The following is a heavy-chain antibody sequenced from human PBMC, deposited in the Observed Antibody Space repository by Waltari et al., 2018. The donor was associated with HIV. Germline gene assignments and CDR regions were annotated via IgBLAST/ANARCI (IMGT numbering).Heavy chain of an antibody. Sequence: QVQLQESGPGLVKPSQTLSLTCTVSGGSISSGDYYLSWIRQPPGKGLEWIGYIYYSGSTYYNPTLKIRVTISVDTSKNQFSLELSSVTDVDTAVYYCARDCCDFWSGYSRHYYDGMDVWGQGTTVTVSS. V-gene: IGHV4-30-4*01. D-gene: IGHD3-3*01. CDR2: IYYSGST. J-gene: IGHJ6*02. CDR1: GGSISSGDYY. CDR3: ARDCCDFWSGYSRHYYDGMDV.